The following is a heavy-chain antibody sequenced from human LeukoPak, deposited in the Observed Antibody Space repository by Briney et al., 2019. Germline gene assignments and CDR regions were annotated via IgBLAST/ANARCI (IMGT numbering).Heavy chain of an antibody. D-gene: IGHD3-16*01. CDR3: AKDGPEWGATSWFDP. Sequence: GGSLRLSRAASGFTFSSYGMHWVRQAPGKGLEWVAFIRYDGSNKYYADSVKGRFTISRDNSKNTLYLQMDSLRAEDTAVYYCAKDGPEWGATSWFDPWGQGTLVTVSS. J-gene: IGHJ5*02. CDR1: GFTFSSYG. CDR2: IRYDGSNK. V-gene: IGHV3-30*02.